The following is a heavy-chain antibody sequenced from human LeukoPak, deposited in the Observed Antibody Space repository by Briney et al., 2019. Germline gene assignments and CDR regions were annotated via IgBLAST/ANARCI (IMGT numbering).Heavy chain of an antibody. J-gene: IGHJ3*02. CDR1: GFTFSSYA. D-gene: IGHD5-18*01. CDR2: ISYDGSNK. CDR3: ARSREGYSYGTHDAFDI. V-gene: IGHV3-30-3*01. Sequence: GGSLRLSCAASGFTFSSYAMHWVRQAPGKGLEWVAVISYDGSNKYYADSVKGRFTIPRDNSKNTLYLQMNSPRAEDTAVYYCARSREGYSYGTHDAFDIWGQGTMVTVSS.